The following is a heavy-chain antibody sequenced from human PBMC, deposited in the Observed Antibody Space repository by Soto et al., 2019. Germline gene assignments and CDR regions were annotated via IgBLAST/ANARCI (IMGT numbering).Heavy chain of an antibody. Sequence: EVQLLESGGGLVQPGGSLRLSCAASGFTFSSYAMSWVRQAPGKGLEWVSAISGSGGSTYYADSVKGRFTISRDNSKNTLYLQMNSLRAEDTAVYYCAKDSIAYGSGSYYIWMPDYWGQGTLVTVSS. V-gene: IGHV3-23*01. CDR1: GFTFSSYA. CDR3: AKDSIAYGSGSYYIWMPDY. CDR2: ISGSGGST. J-gene: IGHJ4*02. D-gene: IGHD3-10*01.